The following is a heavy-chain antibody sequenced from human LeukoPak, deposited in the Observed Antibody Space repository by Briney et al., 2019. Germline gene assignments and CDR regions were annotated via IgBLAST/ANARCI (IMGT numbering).Heavy chain of an antibody. J-gene: IGHJ5*02. CDR3: ARDGAGLDP. CDR1: GFIFSDYY. V-gene: IGHV3-11*01. Sequence: PGGSLRLSCAASGFIFSDYYMSWIRQAPGKGLEWISYINRGGTNTHYADSVRGRFSISRDNAKNSLFLQMNSLSAEDTAIYCCARDGAGLDPWGQGVLVTVSS. CDR2: INRGGTNT.